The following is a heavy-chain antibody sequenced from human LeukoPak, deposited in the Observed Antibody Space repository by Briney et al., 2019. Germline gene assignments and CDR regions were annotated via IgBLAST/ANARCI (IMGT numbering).Heavy chain of an antibody. Sequence: ASVKVSCKASGYTFTGYGISWVRQAPGQGLEWMGWISAYNGNTIYAQKLQGRVTMTTDTSTSTAYMELRSLRSDDTAVYYCARGGRLRYFDRSQLYPDDAFDIWGQGTMVTVSS. CDR2: ISAYNGNT. V-gene: IGHV1-18*01. CDR3: ARGGRLRYFDRSQLYPDDAFDI. CDR1: GYTFTGYG. D-gene: IGHD3-9*01. J-gene: IGHJ3*02.